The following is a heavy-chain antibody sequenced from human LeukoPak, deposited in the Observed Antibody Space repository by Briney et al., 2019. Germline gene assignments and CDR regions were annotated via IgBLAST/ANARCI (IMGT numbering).Heavy chain of an antibody. CDR2: IKTKTDGGTT. CDR3: TKDVAGSFDY. D-gene: IGHD6-19*01. Sequence: GGSLRLSCAASGFTFSKAWMSWVRQAPAKGLAWVGRIKTKTDGGTTDYAATVKGRFTISRDDSKATLYLQVNSLKTEDTAVYYCTKDVAGSFDYWGQGTLVTVSS. J-gene: IGHJ4*02. V-gene: IGHV3-15*01. CDR1: GFTFSKAW.